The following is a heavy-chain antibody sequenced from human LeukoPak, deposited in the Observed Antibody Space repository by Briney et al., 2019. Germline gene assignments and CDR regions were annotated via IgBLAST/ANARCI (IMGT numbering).Heavy chain of an antibody. D-gene: IGHD3-3*01. CDR2: IYYSGST. Sequence: SETLSLTCTVPGGSISSYYWSWFRQPPGKGLEWIGYIYYSGSTNYNPSLKSRVTISVDTSKNQFSLKLSSVTAADTAVYYCARTRESSTWSGYLYYYYYGMDVWGQGTTVTVSS. J-gene: IGHJ6*02. CDR3: ARTRESSTWSGYLYYYYYGMDV. CDR1: GGSISSYY. V-gene: IGHV4-59*01.